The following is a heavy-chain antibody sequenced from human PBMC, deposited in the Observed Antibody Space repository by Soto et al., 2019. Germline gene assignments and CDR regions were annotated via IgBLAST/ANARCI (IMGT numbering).Heavy chain of an antibody. D-gene: IGHD2-15*01. CDR1: GGTFSSYA. CDR3: ASTARISYYYYGMDV. J-gene: IGHJ6*02. Sequence: ASVKVSCEASGGTFSSYAISWVRQSPGQGLEWMGGIIPIFGTANYAQKFQGRVTITADKSTSTAYMELSSLRSEDTAVYYCASTARISYYYYGMDVWGQGTTVTVSS. V-gene: IGHV1-69*06. CDR2: IIPIFGTA.